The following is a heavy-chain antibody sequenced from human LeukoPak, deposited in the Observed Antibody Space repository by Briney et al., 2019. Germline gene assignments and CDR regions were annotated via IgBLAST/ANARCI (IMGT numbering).Heavy chain of an antibody. D-gene: IGHD6-19*01. V-gene: IGHV1-2*02. J-gene: IGHJ1*01. CDR2: INPNSGVT. Sequence: GSVKVSCKASVYTFTGYYIHWVRQAPGQGLEWMGWINPNSGVTNYAQNFQGRVTMTRDTSISTAYMELSRLTSDDTAVYYCARRGTVPVEYLQYWGQGTLVTVSS. CDR1: VYTFTGYY. CDR3: ARRGTVPVEYLQY.